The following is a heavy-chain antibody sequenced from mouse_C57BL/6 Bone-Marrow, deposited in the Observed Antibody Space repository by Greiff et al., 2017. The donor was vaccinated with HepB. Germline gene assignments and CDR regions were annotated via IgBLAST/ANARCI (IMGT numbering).Heavy chain of an antibody. CDR3: ARHGYDGGVWWYFDV. Sequence: EVQRVESGGGLVQPGESLKLSCESNEYEFPSHDMSWVRKTPEKRLELVAAINSDGGSTYYPDTMERRFIISRDNTKKTLYLQMSSLRSEDTSLYYCARHGYDGGVWWYFDVWGTGTTVTVSS. V-gene: IGHV5-2*01. D-gene: IGHD2-2*01. J-gene: IGHJ1*03. CDR1: EYEFPSHD. CDR2: INSDGGST.